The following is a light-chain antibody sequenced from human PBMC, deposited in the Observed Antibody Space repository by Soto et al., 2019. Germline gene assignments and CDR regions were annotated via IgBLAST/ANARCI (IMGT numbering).Light chain of an antibody. CDR3: HQFGYSPRT. J-gene: IGKJ1*01. Sequence: EIVLTQSPGTLSLSPGETATLSCRASQTVNSDYLAWFQQRPGQAPRLLIFATSRRATDIPDRFSGSGSGTDFTLAIRRLEPEDFAVYYCHQFGYSPRTFGQGTRWIP. V-gene: IGKV3-20*01. CDR1: QTVNSDY. CDR2: ATS.